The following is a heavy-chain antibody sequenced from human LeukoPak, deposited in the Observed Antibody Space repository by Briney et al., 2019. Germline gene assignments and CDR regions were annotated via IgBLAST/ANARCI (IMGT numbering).Heavy chain of an antibody. CDR3: ARVWFGELYFDY. D-gene: IGHD3-10*01. V-gene: IGHV3-30*04. CDR2: ISYDGSNK. J-gene: IGHJ4*02. Sequence: GGSLRLSCAASGFTFSSYAMHWVRQAPGKGLEWVAVISYDGSNKYYADSVKGRFTISRDNSKNTLYLQMNSLRAEDTAVYYCARVWFGELYFDYWGQGTLVTVSS. CDR1: GFTFSSYA.